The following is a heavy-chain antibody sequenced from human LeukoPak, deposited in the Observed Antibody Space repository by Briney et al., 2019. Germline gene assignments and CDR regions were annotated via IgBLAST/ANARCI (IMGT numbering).Heavy chain of an antibody. D-gene: IGHD1-26*01. CDR2: ISKDGSST. J-gene: IGHJ4*02. CDR3: ARDEVGVGATHDY. CDR1: GFTFSSYW. V-gene: IGHV3-74*01. Sequence: GGSLRLSCAASGFTFSSYWMHWVRQAPGKGLVWVSRISKDGSSTCYADSVKGRFTISRDNAKNTLYLQMNSLRAEDTAVYYCARDEVGVGATHDYWGQGTLVTVSS.